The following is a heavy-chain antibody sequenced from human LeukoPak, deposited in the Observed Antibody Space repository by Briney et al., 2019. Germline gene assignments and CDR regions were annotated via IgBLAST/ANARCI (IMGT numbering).Heavy chain of an antibody. D-gene: IGHD5-12*01. J-gene: IGHJ4*02. Sequence: GESLKISCKASGYSFSTYSIGWVRQIPGKGLEWMGILNLGDSDTRHNPSFQGQVTISADKSIGTAYLPCSSLKTSDTALVYCATCSNSGYEFCVYWGQGTLVSVP. CDR2: LNLGDSDT. CDR3: ATCSNSGYEFCVY. V-gene: IGHV5-51*01. CDR1: GYSFSTYS.